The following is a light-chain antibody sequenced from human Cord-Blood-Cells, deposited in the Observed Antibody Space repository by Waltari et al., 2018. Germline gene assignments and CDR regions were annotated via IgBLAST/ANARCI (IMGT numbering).Light chain of an antibody. CDR2: AAS. V-gene: IGKV1-39*01. J-gene: IGKJ4*01. CDR3: QHSYSTPLT. CDR1: QSISSY. Sequence: DIQMIQSPSSLSASVGDRVTITCRASQSISSYLNWYQQKPGKAPKLLIYAASSLQSGVPSRFSGSGSGTDFTITISSMQPEDFATYYCQHSYSTPLTFGGGTKVEIK.